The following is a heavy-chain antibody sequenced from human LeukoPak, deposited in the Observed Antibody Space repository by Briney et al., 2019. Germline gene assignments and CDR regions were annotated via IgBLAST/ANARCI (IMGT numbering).Heavy chain of an antibody. D-gene: IGHD5-18*01. V-gene: IGHV4-34*01. Sequence: SETLSLTCAVYGGSFSGYYWSWIRQPPGKGLEWIGEINHSGSTNYNPSLKSRVTISVDTSKNQFSLKLSSVTAADTAVYYCARGRGYSYGYLVYWGQGTLVTVSS. CDR1: GGSFSGYY. J-gene: IGHJ4*02. CDR3: ARGRGYSYGYLVY. CDR2: INHSGST.